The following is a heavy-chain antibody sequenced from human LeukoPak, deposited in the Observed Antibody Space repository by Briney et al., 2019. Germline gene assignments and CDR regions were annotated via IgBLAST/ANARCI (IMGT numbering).Heavy chain of an antibody. CDR1: GGTFSSYA. CDR3: ARVETVVYVWGNYYYMDV. Sequence: SVKVSCKASGGTFSSYAISWVRQAAGQGLEWMGRIIPILGIANYAQKFQGRVTITADKSTSTAYMELSSLRSEDTAVYYCARVETVVYVWGNYYYMDVWGKGTTVTVSS. J-gene: IGHJ6*03. V-gene: IGHV1-69*04. D-gene: IGHD2-8*02. CDR2: IIPILGIA.